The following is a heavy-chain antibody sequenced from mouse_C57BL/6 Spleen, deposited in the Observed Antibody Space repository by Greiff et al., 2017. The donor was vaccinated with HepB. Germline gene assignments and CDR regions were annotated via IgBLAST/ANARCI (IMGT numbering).Heavy chain of an antibody. CDR3: ARGGYYYGSRLSYWYFDV. J-gene: IGHJ1*03. CDR1: GYTFTNYW. CDR2: IYPGGGYT. D-gene: IGHD1-1*01. Sequence: QVQLKESGAELVRPGTSVKMSCKASGYTFTNYWIGWAKQRPGHGLEWIGDIYPGGGYTNYNEKFKGKATLTADKSSSTAYMQFSSLTSEDSAIYYCARGGYYYGSRLSYWYFDVWGTGTTVTVSS. V-gene: IGHV1-63*01.